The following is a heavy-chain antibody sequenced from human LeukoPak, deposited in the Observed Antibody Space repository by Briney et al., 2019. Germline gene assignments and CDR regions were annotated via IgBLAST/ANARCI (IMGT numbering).Heavy chain of an antibody. CDR2: IYYSGST. Sequence: SETLSLTCTVSGGSISSSSYYWGWIRQPPGKGLEWIGSIYYSGSTYYNPSLKSRVTISVDTSKNQFSLKLSSVTAADTAVYYCARDCSGGSCYYGFDYWGQGTLVTVSS. J-gene: IGHJ4*02. D-gene: IGHD2-15*01. V-gene: IGHV4-39*07. CDR1: GGSISSSSYY. CDR3: ARDCSGGSCYYGFDY.